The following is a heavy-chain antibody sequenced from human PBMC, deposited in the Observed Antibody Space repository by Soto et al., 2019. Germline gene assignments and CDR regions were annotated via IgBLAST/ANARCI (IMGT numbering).Heavy chain of an antibody. CDR2: ISGDGLST. Sequence: GGSLRLSCAGSGSTFTDFTMTWVRQAPGKGLEWVSAISGDGLSTYYAGSVKGRFTISRDNSKTTLYLQMNSLRAEDTAVYYCARRPDAFDIWGRGAMVTVSS. CDR3: ARRPDAFDI. CDR1: GSTFTDFT. J-gene: IGHJ3*02. V-gene: IGHV3-23*01.